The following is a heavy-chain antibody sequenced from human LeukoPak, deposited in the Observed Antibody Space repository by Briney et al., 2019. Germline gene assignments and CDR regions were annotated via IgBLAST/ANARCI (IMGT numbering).Heavy chain of an antibody. CDR2: ISYDGSNK. D-gene: IGHD3-22*01. Sequence: GGSLRLSCAASGFTFSSYAMHWVRQAPGKGLEWVAVISYDGSNKYYADSVKGRFTISRDNSKNTLYLQMNSLGTEDTAAYYCAKGSYYDSSGSFYFDYWGQGTLVTVSS. J-gene: IGHJ4*02. CDR1: GFTFSSYA. CDR3: AKGSYYDSSGSFYFDY. V-gene: IGHV3-30*04.